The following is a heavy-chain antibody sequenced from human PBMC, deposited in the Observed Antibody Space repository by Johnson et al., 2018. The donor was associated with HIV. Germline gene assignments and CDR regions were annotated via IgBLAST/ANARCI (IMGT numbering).Heavy chain of an antibody. J-gene: IGHJ3*02. CDR3: AKDKAVVTALYDAFDI. V-gene: IGHV3-30*02. CDR1: GFTFSSYG. D-gene: IGHD2-21*02. Sequence: QVQLVESGGGVVQPGGSLRLSCAASGFTFSSYGMHWVRQAPGKGLEWVAFIRYDGSNKYYADSVKGRFTISRDNSKNTLYLQMNSLRAEDTAVYYCAKDKAVVTALYDAFDIWGLGTMVTVSS. CDR2: IRYDGSNK.